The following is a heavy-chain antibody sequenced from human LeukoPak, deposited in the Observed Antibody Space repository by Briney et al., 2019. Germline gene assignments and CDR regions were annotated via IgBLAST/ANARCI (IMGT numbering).Heavy chain of an antibody. J-gene: IGHJ4*02. V-gene: IGHV3-30*02. D-gene: IGHD1-26*01. Sequence: GGSLRLSCAASGFTFSSYGMHWVRQAPGKGLEWVAFIRYDGSNKYYADSVKGRFTISRDNSKNTLYLQMNSLRAEDTAVYYCARVLSTWELPPVYYFDYWGQGTLVTVSS. CDR2: IRYDGSNK. CDR3: ARVLSTWELPPVYYFDY. CDR1: GFTFSSYG.